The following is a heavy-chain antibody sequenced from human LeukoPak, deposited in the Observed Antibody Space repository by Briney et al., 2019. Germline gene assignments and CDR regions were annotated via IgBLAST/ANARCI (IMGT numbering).Heavy chain of an antibody. J-gene: IGHJ4*02. CDR3: ARETQGSSWYYFDY. V-gene: IGHV1-2*02. CDR2: INPNSGGT. D-gene: IGHD6-13*01. Sequence: ASVKVSCKASGYTFTGYYIHWVRQAPGQGLEWMGWINPNSGGTNYAQKFQGRVTMTRDTSISTAYMELSRLRSDDTAVYYCARETQGSSWYYFDYWGQGTLVTVSS. CDR1: GYTFTGYY.